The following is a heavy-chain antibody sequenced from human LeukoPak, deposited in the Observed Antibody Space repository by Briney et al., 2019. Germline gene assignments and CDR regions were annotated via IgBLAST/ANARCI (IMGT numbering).Heavy chain of an antibody. J-gene: IGHJ3*02. CDR3: AREGALNDSSGYYYSDAFDI. CDR2: INAGNGNT. CDR1: GYTFTSYA. Sequence: GASVKVSCKASGYTFTSYAMHWVRQAPGQRLEWMGWINAGNGNTKYSQKFRGRVTITRDTSASTAYMELSSLRSEDTAVYYCAREGALNDSSGYYYSDAFDIWGQGTMVTVSS. D-gene: IGHD3-22*01. V-gene: IGHV1-3*01.